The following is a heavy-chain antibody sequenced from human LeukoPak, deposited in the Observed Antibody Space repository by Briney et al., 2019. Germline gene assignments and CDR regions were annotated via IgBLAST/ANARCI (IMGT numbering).Heavy chain of an antibody. V-gene: IGHV4-59*01. CDR2: IYYSGST. CDR3: ARHHSNYFPFDY. D-gene: IGHD4-11*01. CDR1: GGSISSYY. J-gene: IGHJ4*02. Sequence: SETLSLTCTVSGGSISSYYWNWIRQPPGKGLEWIGYIYYSGSTNYNPSLKSRVTISVDTSKNQFSLKLSSVTAAVTAVYYCARHHSNYFPFDYWGQGTLVTVSS.